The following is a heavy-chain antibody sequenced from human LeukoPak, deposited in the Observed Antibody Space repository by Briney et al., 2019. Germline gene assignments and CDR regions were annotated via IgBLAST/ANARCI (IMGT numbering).Heavy chain of an antibody. D-gene: IGHD4-11*01. V-gene: IGHV3-30-3*01. CDR3: ARYAPPTTVVTRFFDY. Sequence: GGSLRLSCAASGFTFSSYAMHWVRQAPGKGLEWVAVISYDGSNKYYADSVKGRFTISRDNSKNTLYLQMNSLRAEDTAVYYCARYAPPTTVVTRFFDYWGQGTLVTVSS. J-gene: IGHJ4*02. CDR2: ISYDGSNK. CDR1: GFTFSSYA.